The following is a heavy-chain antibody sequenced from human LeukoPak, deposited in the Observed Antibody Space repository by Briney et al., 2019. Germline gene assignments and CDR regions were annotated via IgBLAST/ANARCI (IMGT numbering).Heavy chain of an antibody. CDR1: GGTFSSYA. Sequence: ASVKVSCKASGGTFSSYAISWVRQAPGQGLEWMGWISADNGNTNYAQKFQGRVTMITDTSTRTAYMELRSLRSDDTAVYYCARGSLRGPSPYYYYGMDVWGQGTTVTVSS. V-gene: IGHV1-18*01. J-gene: IGHJ6*02. D-gene: IGHD2-2*01. CDR3: ARGSLRGPSPYYYYGMDV. CDR2: ISADNGNT.